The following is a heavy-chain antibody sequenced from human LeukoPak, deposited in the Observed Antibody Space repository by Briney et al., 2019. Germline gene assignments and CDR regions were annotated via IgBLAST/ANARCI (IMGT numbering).Heavy chain of an antibody. J-gene: IGHJ4*02. D-gene: IGHD3-10*01. Sequence: PGGSLRLSCAASGFTFSTYWMHCVRRAPGKGLVWVSRISTDGSVTSYADSVKGRFTISRDNAKNTMYLQMNSLRAEDTAVYYCARIGGSGSYSGHYFDHWGQGTLVTVSS. CDR1: GFTFSTYW. V-gene: IGHV3-74*01. CDR2: ISTDGSVT. CDR3: ARIGGSGSYSGHYFDH.